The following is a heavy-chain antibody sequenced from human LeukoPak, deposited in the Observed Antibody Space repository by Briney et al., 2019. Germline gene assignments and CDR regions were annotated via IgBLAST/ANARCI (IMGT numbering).Heavy chain of an antibody. CDR3: ARVVDTHFDY. D-gene: IGHD5-18*01. V-gene: IGHV3-74*01. CDR1: GFTFSSYW. J-gene: IGHJ4*02. CDR2: IKSDGSTT. Sequence: GGSLILSCAASGFTFSSYWMHWVRQAPGKGLVWVSRIKSDGSTTTYADSVKGRFTISRDNAKNTLYLQMNSLRAEDTAVYYCARVVDTHFDYWGQGTLVTVSS.